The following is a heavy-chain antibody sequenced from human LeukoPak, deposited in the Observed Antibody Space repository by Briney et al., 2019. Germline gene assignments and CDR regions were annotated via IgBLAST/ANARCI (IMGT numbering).Heavy chain of an antibody. D-gene: IGHD1-26*01. V-gene: IGHV4-34*01. CDR3: ASGSYYAPTGD. CDR1: GVSLNGYY. Sequence: SETLSLTCAMSGVSLNGYYWGWIRQTPGKGLEWIGEINHSGRTNYNPSLKSRVTISADTSKNQFSLELSSVTAADTAVYYCASGSYYAPTGDWGQGTLVTVSS. J-gene: IGHJ4*02. CDR2: INHSGRT.